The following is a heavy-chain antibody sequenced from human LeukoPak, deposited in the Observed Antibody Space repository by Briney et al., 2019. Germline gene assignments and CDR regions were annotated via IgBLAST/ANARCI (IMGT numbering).Heavy chain of an antibody. CDR2: ISSSSNYI. CDR3: ARGTLGALGW. J-gene: IGHJ4*02. D-gene: IGHD6-19*01. Sequence: GGSLSLSCAASGFTFNSYYMHWVRQAPGKGLEWVSSISSSSNYIHYADSVKGRFTISRDNAKNSLYLQMNSLRAEDTAVYFCARGTLGALGWWGQGTLVTVSS. CDR1: GFTFNSYY. V-gene: IGHV3-21*01.